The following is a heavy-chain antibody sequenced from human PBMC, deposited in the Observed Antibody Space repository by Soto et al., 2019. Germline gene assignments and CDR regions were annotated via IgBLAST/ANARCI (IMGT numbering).Heavy chain of an antibody. Sequence: PGASLTISCEGSGYTFTNYWSGWVRQIPGKGPKWMGIIYPGDSDTKYNPSFQGQVTISADKSITTSYLQWCSLKASDTSNYYCAASIFYYGMDVWGQGTTVTVS. J-gene: IGHJ6*02. CDR2: IYPGDSDT. CDR1: GYTFTNYW. CDR3: AASIFYYGMDV. V-gene: IGHV5-51*01.